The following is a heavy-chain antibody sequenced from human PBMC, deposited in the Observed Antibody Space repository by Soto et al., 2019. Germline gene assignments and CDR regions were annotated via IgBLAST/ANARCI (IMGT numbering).Heavy chain of an antibody. Sequence: SETLSLTCTVSGGSISSYYWSWIRQPPGKGLEWIGYIYYSGSTNYNPSLKSRITISVDTSKNQISLKLSSVTAADTAVYYCARHIHIQGFVFYFDSGGQGTLVTVPS. CDR2: IYYSGST. J-gene: IGHJ4*02. D-gene: IGHD5-18*01. CDR1: GGSISSYY. CDR3: ARHIHIQGFVFYFDS. V-gene: IGHV4-59*08.